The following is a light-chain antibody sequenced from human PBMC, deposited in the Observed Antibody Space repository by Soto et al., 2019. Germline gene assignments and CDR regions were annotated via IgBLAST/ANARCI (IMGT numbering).Light chain of an antibody. Sequence: EILLTQSPGTLSLSPGERATLSCRASQSVSSSYFSWYQLKPGQAPRPLLYGASSRATGFPDRFSGSGSGTDFTLTISRLEPEDFAVYYCQQYGYSFRAFGQGTKVEL. CDR3: QQYGYSFRA. CDR2: GAS. CDR1: QSVSSSY. V-gene: IGKV3-20*01. J-gene: IGKJ1*01.